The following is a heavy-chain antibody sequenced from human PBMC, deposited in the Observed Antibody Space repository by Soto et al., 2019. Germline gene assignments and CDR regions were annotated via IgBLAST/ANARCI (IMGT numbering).Heavy chain of an antibody. V-gene: IGHV3-66*01. J-gene: IGHJ4*02. CDR2: IYSGGRT. CDR3: ARDMPLFSFGYQRGSYFDH. Sequence: GGALRVSCVVSGLTVSSNSMNWVRQAPGKGLEWVSSIYSGGRTNYADSVKGRFAISRDISKNTLYLQMSLLRVEDTAVYYCARDMPLFSFGYQRGSYFDHWGQGALVTVSS. D-gene: IGHD3-22*01. CDR1: GLTVSSNS.